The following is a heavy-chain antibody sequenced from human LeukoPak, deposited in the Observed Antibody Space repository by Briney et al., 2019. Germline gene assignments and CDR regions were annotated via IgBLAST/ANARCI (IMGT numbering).Heavy chain of an antibody. Sequence: ASVEVSCKASGGTFSSYAISWVRQAPGQGLEWMGGIIPIFGTANYAQKFQGRVTITADESTSTAYMELSSLRSEDTAVYYCARIDYGDYEDHEGPLDYWGQGTLVTVSS. J-gene: IGHJ4*02. D-gene: IGHD4-17*01. V-gene: IGHV1-69*13. CDR1: GGTFSSYA. CDR3: ARIDYGDYEDHEGPLDY. CDR2: IIPIFGTA.